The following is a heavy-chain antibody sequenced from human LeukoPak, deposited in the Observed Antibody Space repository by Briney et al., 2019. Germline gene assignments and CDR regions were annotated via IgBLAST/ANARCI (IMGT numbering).Heavy chain of an antibody. CDR1: GFTFSSYA. CDR2: ISYDGSNK. J-gene: IGHJ4*02. V-gene: IGHV3-30-3*01. Sequence: QSVGSLRLSCAASGFTFSSYAMHWVRQAPGKGLEWVAVISYDGSNKYYADSVKGRFTISRDNSKNTLYLQMNSLRAEDTAVYYCARVKGLVAATVPLDYWGQGTLVTVSS. D-gene: IGHD2-15*01. CDR3: ARVKGLVAATVPLDY.